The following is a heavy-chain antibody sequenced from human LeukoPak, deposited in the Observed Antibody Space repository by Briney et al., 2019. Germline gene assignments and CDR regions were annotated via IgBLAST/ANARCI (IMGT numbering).Heavy chain of an antibody. CDR1: GFTFDDYG. V-gene: IGHV3-20*04. CDR3: ARERGFLEPGSASYYMDV. CDR2: INWNGGST. J-gene: IGHJ6*03. D-gene: IGHD3-3*01. Sequence: RPGGSLRLSCAASGFTFDDYGMSWVRQAPGKGLEWVSGINWNGGSTGYADSVKGRFTISRDNAKNSLYLQMNSLRAEDTAVYYCARERGFLEPGSASYYMDVWGKGTTVTVSS.